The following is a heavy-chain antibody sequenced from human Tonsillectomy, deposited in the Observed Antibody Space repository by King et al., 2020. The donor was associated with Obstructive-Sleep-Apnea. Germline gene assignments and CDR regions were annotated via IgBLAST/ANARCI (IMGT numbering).Heavy chain of an antibody. D-gene: IGHD6-19*01. CDR3: AAVAVAGTHVDY. Sequence: EVQLVESGGGLVQPGRSLRLSCAASGFTFDDYAMHWVRQAPGKGVEWVSGVSWNSGSIGYSDSVKGRFTTSRDNAKNSLCLQMNSLRAEDTALYYCAAVAVAGTHVDYWGQGTLVTVSS. CDR2: VSWNSGSI. J-gene: IGHJ4*02. CDR1: GFTFDDYA. V-gene: IGHV3-9*01.